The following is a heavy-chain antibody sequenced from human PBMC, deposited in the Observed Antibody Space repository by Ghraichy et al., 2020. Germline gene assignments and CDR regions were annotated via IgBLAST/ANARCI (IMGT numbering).Heavy chain of an antibody. CDR1: GFTFSSYW. J-gene: IGHJ6*02. D-gene: IGHD5-18*01. V-gene: IGHV3-7*03. Sequence: GESLNISCAASGFTFSSYWMSWVRQAPGKGLEWVANIKQDGSEKYYVDSVKGRFTISRDNAKNSLYLQMNSLRAEDTAVYYCARDNPGDSYGFYYYYYGMDVWGQGTTVTVSS. CDR2: IKQDGSEK. CDR3: ARDNPGDSYGFYYYYYGMDV.